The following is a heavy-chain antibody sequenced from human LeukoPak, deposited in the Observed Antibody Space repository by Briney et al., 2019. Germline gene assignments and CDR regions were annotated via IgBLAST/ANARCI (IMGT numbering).Heavy chain of an antibody. J-gene: IGHJ3*02. CDR1: GFTFRSYS. V-gene: IGHV3-21*01. D-gene: IGHD4-17*01. Sequence: NAGGSLRLSCAASGFTFRSYSMNWVRQAPGKGLEWVSAIDPSSTYIYYADSVKGRFTISRDNAKNSLYLQMNSLRAEDTAVYYCARPSPLYGDLLDDAFDIWGQGTMVTVSS. CDR2: IDPSSTYI. CDR3: ARPSPLYGDLLDDAFDI.